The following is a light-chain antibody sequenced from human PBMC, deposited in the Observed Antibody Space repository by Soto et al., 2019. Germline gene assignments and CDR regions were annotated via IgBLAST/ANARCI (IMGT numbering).Light chain of an antibody. CDR1: QSISSW. CDR2: KAS. J-gene: IGKJ1*01. Sequence: DIQMTQSPSTLSASVGDRVTITCRASQSISSWLAWYQQKAGQAPKLLIYKASSLEYGVPSRFSGSGPGTEFTLTISSLQPDDFATYYCQQYSNYAWTFGQGTKVEFK. V-gene: IGKV1-5*03. CDR3: QQYSNYAWT.